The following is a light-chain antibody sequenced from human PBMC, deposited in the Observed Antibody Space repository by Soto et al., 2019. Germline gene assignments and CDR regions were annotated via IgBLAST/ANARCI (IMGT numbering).Light chain of an antibody. CDR3: QQYHSYRT. CDR2: KAS. Sequence: DIQMTQSPSTLSSSVGDTVTISCRASQTIDNWVAWYQQKPGKAPKLLISKASTLESGVPSRFRGSGSGTESTLTISSLQPDDFATYYCQQYHSYRTFGQGTKVEI. V-gene: IGKV1-5*03. J-gene: IGKJ1*01. CDR1: QTIDNW.